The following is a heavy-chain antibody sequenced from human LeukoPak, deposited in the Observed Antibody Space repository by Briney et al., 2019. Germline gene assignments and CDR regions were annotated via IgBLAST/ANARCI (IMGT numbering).Heavy chain of an antibody. D-gene: IGHD2-15*01. CDR3: ARDRLPDIPGGAPQAFDI. V-gene: IGHV4-4*07. Sequence: SETLSLTCTVSGGSISSYYWSWIRQPAGKGLEWIGRIYTSGSTNYNPSLKGRVTMSVDTSKNQFSLKLSSVTAADTAVYYCARDRLPDIPGGAPQAFDIWGQGTMVTVSS. CDR2: IYTSGST. J-gene: IGHJ3*02. CDR1: GGSISSYY.